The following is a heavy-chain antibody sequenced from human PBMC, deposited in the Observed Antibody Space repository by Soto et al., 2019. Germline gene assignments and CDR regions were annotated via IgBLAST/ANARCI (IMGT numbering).Heavy chain of an antibody. CDR2: IYHSGIT. J-gene: IGHJ6*02. CDR3: ARGLAVRGSYGLDV. CDR1: GASISSGGSS. D-gene: IGHD3-10*01. Sequence: QLQLQESGSGLVKPSQTLSLTCAVSGASISSGGSSWSWIRQAPGTGLEWIGYIYHSGITNYNPSLKSRVTISVDKSQNQFSLSLSFVTAADTAVYYCARGLAVRGSYGLDVCGQGTTVTVSS. V-gene: IGHV4-30-2*01.